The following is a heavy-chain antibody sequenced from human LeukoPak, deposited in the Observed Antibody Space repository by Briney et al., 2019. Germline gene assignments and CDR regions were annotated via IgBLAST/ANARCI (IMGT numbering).Heavy chain of an antibody. J-gene: IGHJ4*02. V-gene: IGHV3-23*01. CDR1: GFTFSSFA. D-gene: IGHD2-2*01. Sequence: GGSLRLSCAASGFTFSSFALSWVRQAPGKGLEWVSSISGSGGSTSYADSVKGRFTISRDNSKNTLYLQMNSLRAEDTAVYYCAKGPNYCSSTSCYRAQDYWGQGTLVTVSS. CDR3: AKGPNYCSSTSCYRAQDY. CDR2: ISGSGGST.